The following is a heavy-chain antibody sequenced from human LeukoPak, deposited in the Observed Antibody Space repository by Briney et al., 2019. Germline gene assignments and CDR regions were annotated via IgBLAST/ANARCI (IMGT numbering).Heavy chain of an antibody. CDR1: GFTFSSYG. CDR2: ISYDGSNK. CDR3: AKDRQWLQIDY. Sequence: GGSLRLSCAASGFTFSSYGMHRVRQAPGKGLEWVAVISYDGSNKYYADSVKGRFTISGDNSKYTLYLQMNSLRAEDTAVYYCAKDRQWLQIDYWGQGTLVTVSS. D-gene: IGHD6-19*01. J-gene: IGHJ4*02. V-gene: IGHV3-30*18.